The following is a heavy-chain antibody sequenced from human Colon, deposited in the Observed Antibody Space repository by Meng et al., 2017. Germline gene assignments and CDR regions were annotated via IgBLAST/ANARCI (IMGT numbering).Heavy chain of an antibody. Sequence: TVKECGPSLVNPTRTLTLTCTLSGFSLSTSGVGVGWIRQPPGKALEWLAVIYWSDEKRYSPTLKNRLTITKDTSKNQVVLTVTNMDTVDTATYYWAHRRGMSTTGGLFDPWGQGTLVTVSS. CDR1: GFSLSTSGVG. D-gene: IGHD1-1*01. J-gene: IGHJ5*02. V-gene: IGHV2-5*01. CDR2: IYWSDEK. CDR3: AHRRGMSTTGGLFDP.